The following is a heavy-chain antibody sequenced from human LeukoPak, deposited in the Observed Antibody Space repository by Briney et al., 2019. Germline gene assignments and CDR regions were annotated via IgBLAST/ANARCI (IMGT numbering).Heavy chain of an antibody. D-gene: IGHD2-2*01. CDR3: ATQVVGGQPVWYFDY. CDR2: INPTSGGT. Sequence: ASVKISCRASGYTFTGYYIHWVRQAPGQGLEWMGWINPTSGGTNYAQKFQGRVTLTRDTSISTAYMELSRLRSDDTAVYFCATQVVGGQPVWYFDYWGQGTPVTVSS. V-gene: IGHV1-2*02. J-gene: IGHJ4*02. CDR1: GYTFTGYY.